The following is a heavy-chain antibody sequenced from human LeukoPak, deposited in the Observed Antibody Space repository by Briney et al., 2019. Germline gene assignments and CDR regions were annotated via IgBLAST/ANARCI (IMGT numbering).Heavy chain of an antibody. CDR1: GGSFSGYY. CDR2: IYTSGST. Sequence: SETLSLTCAVYGGSFSGYYWSWIRQPAGKGLEWIGRIYTSGSTNYNPSLKSRVTISVDTSKNQFSLKLSSVTAADTAVYYCARDNDSRDPPHFDYWGQGTLVTVSS. CDR3: ARDNDSRDPPHFDY. D-gene: IGHD3-16*01. J-gene: IGHJ4*02. V-gene: IGHV4-4*07.